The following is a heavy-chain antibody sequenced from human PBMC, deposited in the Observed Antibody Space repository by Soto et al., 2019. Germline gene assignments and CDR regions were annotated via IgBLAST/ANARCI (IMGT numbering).Heavy chain of an antibody. V-gene: IGHV3-7*01. Sequence: GGSLRLSCAASGFTFSSYWMSWVRQAPGKGLEWVANIKQDGSEKYYVDSVKGRFTISRDNAKNSLYLQMNSLRAEDTAVYYCARDGAHYDFWSGYYYYYYGMDVWGQGTTVTVSS. CDR3: ARDGAHYDFWSGYYYYYYGMDV. J-gene: IGHJ6*02. CDR2: IKQDGSEK. CDR1: GFTFSSYW. D-gene: IGHD3-3*01.